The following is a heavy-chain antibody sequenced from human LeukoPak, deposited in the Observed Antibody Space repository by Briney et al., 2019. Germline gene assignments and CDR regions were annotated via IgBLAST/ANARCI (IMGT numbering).Heavy chain of an antibody. D-gene: IGHD5-18*01. V-gene: IGHV3-74*01. CDR2: INSDGSIT. CDR1: GFTFTTYW. Sequence: QPGGSLRLSCAASGFTFTTYWMHWVRQAPGKGLVWVSHINSDGSITSYADSVKGRFTISRDNAKSTLYLHMNSLRAEDTAVYYCARDAVDTANAVWGQGTTVTVSS. CDR3: ARDAVDTANAV. J-gene: IGHJ6*02.